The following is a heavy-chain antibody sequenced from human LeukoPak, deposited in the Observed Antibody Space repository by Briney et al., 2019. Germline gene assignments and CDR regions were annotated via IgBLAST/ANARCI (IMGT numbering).Heavy chain of an antibody. V-gene: IGHV4-39*01. Sequence: PSETLSLTCTVSGGSISSSSYYWGWIRQPPGKGLEWIGSIYYSGSTYYNPSLKSRVTISVDTSKNQFSLKLSSVTAADTAVYYCARQAHIRLYYYYGMDVWGQGTTVTVSS. J-gene: IGHJ6*02. D-gene: IGHD2-21*01. CDR2: IYYSGST. CDR1: GGSISSSSYY. CDR3: ARQAHIRLYYYYGMDV.